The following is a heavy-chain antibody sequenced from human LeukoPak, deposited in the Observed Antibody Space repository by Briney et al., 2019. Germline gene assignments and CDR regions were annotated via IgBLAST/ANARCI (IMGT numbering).Heavy chain of an antibody. D-gene: IGHD5-24*01. CDR3: ARYRRDGYNLGY. Sequence: SQTLSLTCTVSGGSISSGSYYWSWIRQPAGKGLEWIGRIYTSGSTNYNPSLKSRVTISVDTSKNQFSLKLSSVTAADTAVYYCARYRRDGYNLGYWGQGTLVTVSS. V-gene: IGHV4-61*02. CDR1: GGSISSGSYY. CDR2: IYTSGST. J-gene: IGHJ4*02.